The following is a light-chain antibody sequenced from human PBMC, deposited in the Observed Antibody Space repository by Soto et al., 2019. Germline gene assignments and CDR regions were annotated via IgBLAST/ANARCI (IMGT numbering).Light chain of an antibody. Sequence: DVVMTQAPLSLPVTLGEPASISCRASQSLVYSDGNTYLNWFQQRPGQSPRRLIYRVSNRDSGVPDRFSGSGSGTDFTLTISRLEPEDFAVYYCQQYGSSPPITFGQGTRLEI. CDR2: RVS. J-gene: IGKJ5*01. CDR3: QQYGSSPPIT. V-gene: IGKV2-30*01. CDR1: QSLVYSDGNTY.